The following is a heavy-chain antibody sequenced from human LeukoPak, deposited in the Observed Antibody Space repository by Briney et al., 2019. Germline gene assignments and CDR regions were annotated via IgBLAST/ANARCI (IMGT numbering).Heavy chain of an antibody. V-gene: IGHV1-69*04. CDR3: ARDKYSSSSLYNWFDP. Sequence: ASVKVSCKASGGTFSNYAIRWVRQAPGQGRAGMGRIIPILGIANYAQKFQGRVAITADKSTSTAYMELSSLRSEDTAVYYCARDKYSSSSLYNWFDPWGQGTLVTVSS. J-gene: IGHJ5*02. D-gene: IGHD6-6*01. CDR1: GGTFSNYA. CDR2: IIPILGIA.